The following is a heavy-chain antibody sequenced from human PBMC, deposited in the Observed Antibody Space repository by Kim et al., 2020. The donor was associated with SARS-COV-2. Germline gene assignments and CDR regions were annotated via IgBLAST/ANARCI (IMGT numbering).Heavy chain of an antibody. CDR3: AREGGVGGPNIDY. CDR2: ISYDGSNK. J-gene: IGHJ4*02. Sequence: GGSLRLSCAASGFTFSSYAMHWVRQAPGKGLEWVAVISYDGSNKYYADSVKGRFTISRDNSKNTLYLQMNSLRAEDTAVYYCAREGGVGGPNIDYWGQGTLVTVSS. CDR1: GFTFSSYA. V-gene: IGHV3-30*04. D-gene: IGHD1-26*01.